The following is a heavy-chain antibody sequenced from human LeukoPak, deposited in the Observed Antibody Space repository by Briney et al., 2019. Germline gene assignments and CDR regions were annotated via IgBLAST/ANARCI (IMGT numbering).Heavy chain of an antibody. J-gene: IGHJ4*02. CDR2: MNQGGSQR. Sequence: PGGSLRLSCTASGFTFSRSWVSWVRQAPGRGLEWVASMNQGGSQRYYVDSVKGRFTISRDNAKNSRYLQMNSLRAEDTAVYYCAGLFRDVTDFHYWGQGSLVAVSS. CDR3: AGLFRDVTDFHY. D-gene: IGHD2-21*01. CDR1: GFTFSRSW. V-gene: IGHV3-7*01.